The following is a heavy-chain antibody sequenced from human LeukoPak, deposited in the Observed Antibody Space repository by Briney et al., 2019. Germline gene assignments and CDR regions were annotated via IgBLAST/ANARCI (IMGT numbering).Heavy chain of an antibody. CDR1: GFTFSSLA. CDR2: INGHGSEI. Sequence: GGSLRLSCAASGFTFSSLAMSWVRQAPGKGLEWVASINGHGSEIHYVDSVKGRFTISRDNAKNSLYLQMNSLRADDTAVYYCARDWNYGGTIDFWGQGTLVAVSS. CDR3: ARDWNYGGTIDF. J-gene: IGHJ4*02. V-gene: IGHV3-7*01. D-gene: IGHD4-23*01.